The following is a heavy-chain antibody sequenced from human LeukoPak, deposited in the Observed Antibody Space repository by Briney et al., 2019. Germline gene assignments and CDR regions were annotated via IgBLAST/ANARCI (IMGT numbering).Heavy chain of an antibody. Sequence: GGSLRLSCAASGFTVSSNYMTWVRQAPGKGLEWVSVIYSGGSTYYADSVKGRFTISRDNSKNTLYLQMNSLRAEDTAVYYCARGGTEDSYGYAAFDYWGQGTLVTVSS. V-gene: IGHV3-66*01. CDR3: ARGGTEDSYGYAAFDY. CDR2: IYSGGST. D-gene: IGHD5-18*01. CDR1: GFTVSSNY. J-gene: IGHJ4*02.